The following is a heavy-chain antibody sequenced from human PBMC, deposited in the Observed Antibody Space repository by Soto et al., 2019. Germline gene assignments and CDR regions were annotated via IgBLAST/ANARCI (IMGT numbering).Heavy chain of an antibody. J-gene: IGHJ3*02. Sequence: ASVKVSCKASGYTFTSYDINWVRQATGQWLEWMGWMNPNSGNTGYAQKFQGRVTMTRNTSISTAYMELSSLRSEDTAVYYCARLLVRGVIRATFDIWGQGTMVTVSS. D-gene: IGHD3-10*01. CDR2: MNPNSGNT. CDR3: ARLLVRGVIRATFDI. V-gene: IGHV1-8*01. CDR1: GYTFTSYD.